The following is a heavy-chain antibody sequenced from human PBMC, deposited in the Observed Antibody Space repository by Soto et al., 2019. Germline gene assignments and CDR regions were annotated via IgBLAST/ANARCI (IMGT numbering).Heavy chain of an antibody. Sequence: SQTLSLTCTVSGDSISSGNKYRSWIRQAPGKGLEWIGYIFSSGTTYYNPSLKSRLTMSLDTSQNQFSLRLASVTDADSAVYYCARVPSSFDHYYAMDVWGQGTTVTGSS. CDR2: IFSSGTT. J-gene: IGHJ6*02. CDR1: GDSISSGNKY. D-gene: IGHD3-16*01. CDR3: ARVPSSFDHYYAMDV. V-gene: IGHV4-30-4*01.